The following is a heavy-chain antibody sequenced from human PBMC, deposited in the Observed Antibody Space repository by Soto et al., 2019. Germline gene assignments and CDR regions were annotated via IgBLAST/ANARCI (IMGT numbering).Heavy chain of an antibody. D-gene: IGHD3-22*01. CDR2: ISGSGGST. Sequence: GGSLRLSCAASGFTFSTYAVSWVRQAPGKGLEWVSAISGSGGSTYYADSVKGRFTISRDNSKNTLYLQMNSLRAEDTALFYCAKEPHSSGYSAYFDYWGQGTLVTVSS. J-gene: IGHJ4*02. V-gene: IGHV3-23*01. CDR3: AKEPHSSGYSAYFDY. CDR1: GFTFSTYA.